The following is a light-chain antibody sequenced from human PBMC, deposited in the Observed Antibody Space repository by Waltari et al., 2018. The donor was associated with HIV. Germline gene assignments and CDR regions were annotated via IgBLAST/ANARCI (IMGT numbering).Light chain of an antibody. CDR3: QQRSSWPPT. V-gene: IGKV3-11*01. Sequence: ELVLTQPPAPLSLSPGDRAPLSCRASQSVNSLLAWYQQKPGQAPRLLTYDASNRAPGIPARFSGSASGTDFTLTISSLEPEDFAVYYCQQRSSWPPTFGQGTKVEIK. CDR1: QSVNSL. J-gene: IGKJ1*01. CDR2: DAS.